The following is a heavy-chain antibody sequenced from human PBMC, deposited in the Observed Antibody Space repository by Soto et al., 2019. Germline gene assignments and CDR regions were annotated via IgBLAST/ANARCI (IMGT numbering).Heavy chain of an antibody. CDR3: ARADFDY. CDR1: GFTFSSYA. CDR2: ISYDGSNK. Sequence: GGSLRLSCAASGFTFSSYAMHWVRQAPGKGLEWVAVISYDGSNKYYADSVKGRFTISRDNSKNTLYLQMNSLRAEDTAVYYCARADFDYWGQGTLVTVSS. V-gene: IGHV3-30-3*01. J-gene: IGHJ4*02.